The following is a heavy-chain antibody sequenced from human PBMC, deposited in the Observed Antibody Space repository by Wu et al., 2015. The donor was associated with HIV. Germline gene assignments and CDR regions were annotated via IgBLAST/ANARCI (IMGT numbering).Heavy chain of an antibody. CDR3: ARGGWAASAGAEY. CDR2: INPRSGDT. CDR1: GYSFIDYI. J-gene: IGHJ4*02. V-gene: IGHV1-2*02. D-gene: IGHD6-13*01. Sequence: QVRLIQSGAEVKKPGASVKVSCRASGYSFIDYIVHWVRQAPGQGLEWMGWINPRSGDTKYAQKFQGRVTMTMTRDTSINTVYMELSRLRSDDTAVYYCARGGWAASAGAEYWGQGTLVTVSS.